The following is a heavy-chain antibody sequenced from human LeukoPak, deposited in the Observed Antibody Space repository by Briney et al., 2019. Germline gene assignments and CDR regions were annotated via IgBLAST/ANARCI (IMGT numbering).Heavy chain of an antibody. Sequence: GGSLRLSCAASGFTFSSYTMNWVRQAPGKGLEWVSYISSSGSTIYYADSVKGRFTISRDNAKNSLYLQMNSLRAEDTAVYYCARDENGDYYYGMDVWGQGTTFTVSS. J-gene: IGHJ6*02. D-gene: IGHD2-8*01. CDR1: GFTFSSYT. CDR3: ARDENGDYYYGMDV. V-gene: IGHV3-48*03. CDR2: ISSSGSTI.